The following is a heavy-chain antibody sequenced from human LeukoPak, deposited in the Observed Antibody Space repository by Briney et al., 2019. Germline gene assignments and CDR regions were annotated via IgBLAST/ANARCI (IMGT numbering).Heavy chain of an antibody. Sequence: PSETLSLTCTVSGGSISSYYWSWIRQPPGKGLEWIRYIYYSGSTNYNPSLKSRVTISVDTSKNQFSLKLSSVTAADTAVYYCARQTMNIAARPGWFDPWGQGTLVTVSS. CDR1: GGSISSYY. V-gene: IGHV4-59*08. CDR2: IYYSGST. CDR3: ARQTMNIAARPGWFDP. D-gene: IGHD6-6*01. J-gene: IGHJ5*02.